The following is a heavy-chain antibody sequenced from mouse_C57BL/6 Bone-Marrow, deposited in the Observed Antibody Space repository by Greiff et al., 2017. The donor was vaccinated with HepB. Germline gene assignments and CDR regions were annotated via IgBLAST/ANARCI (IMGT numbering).Heavy chain of an antibody. J-gene: IGHJ1*03. CDR3: TTYDYDGYFDV. V-gene: IGHV14-4*01. CDR2: IDPENGDT. D-gene: IGHD2-4*01. Sequence: VQLQQSGAELVRPGASVKLSCTASGFNIKDDYMHWVKQRPEQGLEWIGWIDPENGDTEYASKFQGKATITADTSSNTAYLQLSSLTSEDTAVYYCTTYDYDGYFDVGGTGTTVTVSS. CDR1: GFNIKDDY.